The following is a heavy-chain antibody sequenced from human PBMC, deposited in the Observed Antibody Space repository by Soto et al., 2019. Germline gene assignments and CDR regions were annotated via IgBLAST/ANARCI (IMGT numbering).Heavy chain of an antibody. Sequence: GGSLRLSCRTSGFTFSNYGMSWVRQAPGKGLEWVSGIRGSGGSTYYADSVKGRFAISRDNSKNTLLLEINSLRVEDTAVYYCAKMEGPTAYYYAMDVWGQGTTVTVSS. CDR2: IRGSGGST. CDR1: GFTFSNYG. CDR3: AKMEGPTAYYYAMDV. D-gene: IGHD1-1*01. J-gene: IGHJ6*02. V-gene: IGHV3-23*01.